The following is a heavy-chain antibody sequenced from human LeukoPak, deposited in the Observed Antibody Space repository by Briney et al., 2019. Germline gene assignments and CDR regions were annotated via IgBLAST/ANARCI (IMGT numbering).Heavy chain of an antibody. Sequence: PGGSLRPSCGASGYTFSDYTMNWVRQAPGKGPEWISYISSGGSVMHYADSVKGRFTISRDNVENSLYLQMNSLRVEDTAVYYCTRDLEYWGQGVLVTVSS. CDR1: GYTFSDYT. CDR2: ISSGGSVM. V-gene: IGHV3-48*01. CDR3: TRDLEY. J-gene: IGHJ4*02.